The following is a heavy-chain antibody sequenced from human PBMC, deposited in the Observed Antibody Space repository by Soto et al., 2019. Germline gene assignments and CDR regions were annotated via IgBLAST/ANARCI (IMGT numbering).Heavy chain of an antibody. CDR1: GDSFNDYY. J-gene: IGHJ6*03. Sequence: VQLAQSWAEVKKPGASVKVSCKTSGDSFNDYYIHWVRQAPGQGLEWMGWINPNGGATKYAQKFQGRVTVNRDRSIRTVYKELSSLRTDETAVYYCARESGETTATLDYYYFYMDVWGKGTTVTVSS. V-gene: IGHV1-2*02. CDR2: INPNGGAT. CDR3: ARESGETTATLDYYYFYMDV. D-gene: IGHD4-17*01.